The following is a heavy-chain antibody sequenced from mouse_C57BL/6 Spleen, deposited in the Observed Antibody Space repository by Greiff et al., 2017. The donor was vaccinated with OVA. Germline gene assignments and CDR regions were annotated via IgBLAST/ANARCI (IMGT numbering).Heavy chain of an antibody. CDR1: GYTFTHYY. Sequence: EVQLQQSGPELVKPGASVKISCKASGYTFTHYYMNWVKQSHGKSLEWIGDINPNNGGTSYNQKFKGKATLTVDKSSSTAYMELRSLTSEDSAVYYCARGKLGRNYFDYWGQGTTLTVSS. D-gene: IGHD4-1*01. CDR3: ARGKLGRNYFDY. CDR2: INPNNGGT. J-gene: IGHJ2*01. V-gene: IGHV1-26*01.